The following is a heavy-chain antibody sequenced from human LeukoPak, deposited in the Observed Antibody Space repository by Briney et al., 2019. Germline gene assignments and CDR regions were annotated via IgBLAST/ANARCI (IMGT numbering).Heavy chain of an antibody. CDR1: GFTFSSYA. V-gene: IGHV3-9*01. CDR3: AKDLIAYCGGDYYSHYYYGMDV. J-gene: IGHJ6*02. D-gene: IGHD2-21*02. Sequence: PGGSLRLSCAASGFTFSSYAMHWVRQAPGKGLEWVSGISWNSGSIGYADSVKGRFTISRDNAKNSLYLQMNSLRAEDTALYYCAKDLIAYCGGDYYSHYYYGMDVWGQGTTVTVSS. CDR2: ISWNSGSI.